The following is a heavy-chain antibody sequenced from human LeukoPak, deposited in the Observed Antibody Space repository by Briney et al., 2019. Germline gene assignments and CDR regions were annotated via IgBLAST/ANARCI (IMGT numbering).Heavy chain of an antibody. D-gene: IGHD6-6*01. J-gene: IGHJ4*02. CDR3: ARLLFEYSSSSAVRYFDY. Sequence: GESLKISCKGSGYSFTSYWIGWVRQMPGKGLEWMGIIYPGDSDTRYSPSFQGQVTISADKSISTAYLQWSSLKASDTTMYYCARLLFEYSSSSAVRYFDYWGQGTLVTVSS. V-gene: IGHV5-51*01. CDR2: IYPGDSDT. CDR1: GYSFTSYW.